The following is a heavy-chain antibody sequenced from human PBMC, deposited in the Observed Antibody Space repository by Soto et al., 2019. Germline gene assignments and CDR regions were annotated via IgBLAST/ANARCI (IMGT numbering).Heavy chain of an antibody. D-gene: IGHD3-9*01. CDR2: INHSGST. CDR3: ARVLRYFDWFGGIDY. V-gene: IGHV4-34*01. Sequence: PSETLCLTCAVYGGSFSGYYWSWIRQPPGKGLEWIGEINHSGSTNYNPSLKSRVTISVDTSKNQFSLKLSSVTAADTAVYYCARVLRYFDWFGGIDYWGQGTLVTVSS. CDR1: GGSFSGYY. J-gene: IGHJ4*02.